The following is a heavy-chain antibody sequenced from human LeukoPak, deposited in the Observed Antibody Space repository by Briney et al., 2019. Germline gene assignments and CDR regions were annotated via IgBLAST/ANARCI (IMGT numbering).Heavy chain of an antibody. CDR1: GFTFSSYA. CDR3: AKDVGLEMIYFDY. V-gene: IGHV3-23*01. J-gene: IGHJ4*02. CDR2: ISGSGGST. Sequence: GASLRLSCAASGFTFSSYAMSWVRQAPGKGLEWVSAISGSGGSTYYADSVKGRFTISRDNSKNTLYLQINSLRAEDTAVYYCAKDVGLEMIYFDYWGQGTLVTVSS. D-gene: IGHD1-26*01.